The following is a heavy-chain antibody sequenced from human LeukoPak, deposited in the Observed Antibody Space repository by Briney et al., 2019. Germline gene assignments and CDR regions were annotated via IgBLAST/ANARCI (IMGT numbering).Heavy chain of an antibody. V-gene: IGHV3-7*01. J-gene: IGHJ4*02. D-gene: IGHD5-24*01. Sequence: GGSLRLSCAASGFTFSSYWMSWVRQAPGKGLEWVANIKQDGSEKYYVDSVKGRFTISRDNAKNSLYLQMNSLRAEDTAVYYCARGLHEMATISARWPHFDYWGQGTLVTVSS. CDR3: ARGLHEMATISARWPHFDY. CDR2: IKQDGSEK. CDR1: GFTFSSYW.